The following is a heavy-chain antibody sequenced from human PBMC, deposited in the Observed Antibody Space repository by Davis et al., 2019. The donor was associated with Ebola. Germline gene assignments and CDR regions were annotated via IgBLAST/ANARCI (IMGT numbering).Heavy chain of an antibody. D-gene: IGHD6-19*01. CDR3: ARVKQWLAYGMDV. J-gene: IGHJ6*02. V-gene: IGHV4-34*01. CDR2: INHSGST. Sequence: MPSETLSLTCAVYGGSFSGYYWSWIRQPPGKGLEWIGEINHSGSTNYNPSLKSRVTISVDTSKNQFSLKLSSVTAADTAVYYCARVKQWLAYGMDVWGQGTTVTVSS. CDR1: GGSFSGYY.